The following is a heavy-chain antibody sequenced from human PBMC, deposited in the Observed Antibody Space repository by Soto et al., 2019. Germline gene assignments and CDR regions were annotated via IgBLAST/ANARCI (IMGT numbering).Heavy chain of an antibody. D-gene: IGHD1-1*01. V-gene: IGHV3-23*01. CDR1: GFTFSSYA. CDR3: AKAPSRYNWNDGGYFDY. J-gene: IGHJ4*02. Sequence: EVQLLESGGGLVQPGGSLRLSCAASGFTFSSYAMSWVRQAPGKGLEWVSAISGSGGSTYYADSVKGRFTISRDNSKNTLYLQMNSLRAEDTAVYYCAKAPSRYNWNDGGYFDYWGQGTLVTVSS. CDR2: ISGSGGST.